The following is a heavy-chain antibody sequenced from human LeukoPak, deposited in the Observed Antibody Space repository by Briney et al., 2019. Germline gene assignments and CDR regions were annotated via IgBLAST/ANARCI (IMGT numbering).Heavy chain of an antibody. D-gene: IGHD3-22*01. Sequence: ASVKVSCKASGGTLSRYAISWVRQAPGQGLEWMGWISAYNGNTNYAQKLQGRVTMTTDTSTSTAYMELRSLRSDDTAVYYCASTNAYYYDSSGSYYMDVWGKGTTVTVSS. J-gene: IGHJ6*03. V-gene: IGHV1-18*01. CDR3: ASTNAYYYDSSGSYYMDV. CDR1: GGTLSRYA. CDR2: ISAYNGNT.